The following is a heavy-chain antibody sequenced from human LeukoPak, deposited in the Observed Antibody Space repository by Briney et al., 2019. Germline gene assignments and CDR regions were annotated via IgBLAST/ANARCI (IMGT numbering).Heavy chain of an antibody. J-gene: IGHJ4*02. CDR3: ARGGITVSGTYY. CDR2: ISGSGSSI. D-gene: IGHD6-19*01. V-gene: IGHV3-11*01. Sequence: GGSLRLSCAASGFTFSDYYMSWIRQAPGKGLEWISYISGSGSSIYYADSVEGRFTISRDNAENSLFLQMNSLTAEDTAVYYCARGGITVSGTYYWGQGSLVTVSS. CDR1: GFTFSDYY.